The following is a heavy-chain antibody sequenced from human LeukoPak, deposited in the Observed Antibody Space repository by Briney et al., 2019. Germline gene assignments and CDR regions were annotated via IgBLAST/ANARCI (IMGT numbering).Heavy chain of an antibody. CDR1: GYIFTNYY. D-gene: IGHD3-3*01. J-gene: IGHJ6*02. V-gene: IGHV1-46*01. CDR2: INPSGGST. CDR3: ARGDYPPSYDFWSGYFLV. Sequence: GASVKVSCKASGYIFTNYYIHWVRQAPGQGLEWMGIINPSGGSTSYAQKFQGRVTMTRDTSTSTVYMELSSLRFEDTAVYYCARGDYPPSYDFWSGYFLVWGQGTTVTVSS.